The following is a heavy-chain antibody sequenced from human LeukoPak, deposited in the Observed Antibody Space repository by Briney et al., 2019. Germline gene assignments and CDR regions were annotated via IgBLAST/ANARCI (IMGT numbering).Heavy chain of an antibody. CDR2: IYSSGSP. V-gene: IGHV4-4*07. CDR1: GGSIISYY. CDR3: ARDYYGRLEY. D-gene: IGHD3-10*01. Sequence: SETLSLTCTVSGGSIISYYWSWIRQPAGKGLEWIGRIYSSGSPNNNPSLKSRITMSVDTSKNQISLKLNSVTAADTAVYYCARDYYGRLEYWGQGTVVTVSS. J-gene: IGHJ4*02.